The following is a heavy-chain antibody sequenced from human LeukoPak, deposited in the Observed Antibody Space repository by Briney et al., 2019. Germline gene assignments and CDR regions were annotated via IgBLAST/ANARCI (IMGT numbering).Heavy chain of an antibody. V-gene: IGHV4-39*01. J-gene: IGHJ5*02. D-gene: IGHD3-22*01. Sequence: KPSETLSLTCTVSGGSISSSSYYWGWIRQPPGKGLEWIGSIYYSGSTYYNPSLKSRVTISVDTSKNQFSLKLSSVTAADTAVYYCARQTHYYDSLWFDPWGQGTLVTVSS. CDR3: ARQTHYYDSLWFDP. CDR1: GGSISSSSYY. CDR2: IYYSGST.